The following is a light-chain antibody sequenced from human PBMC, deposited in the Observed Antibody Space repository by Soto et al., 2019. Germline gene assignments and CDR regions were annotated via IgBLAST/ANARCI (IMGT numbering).Light chain of an antibody. CDR1: SSDVGSYNL. CDR2: EGS. Sequence: QSVLTQPASVSGSPGQSITISCTGTSSDVGSYNLVSWYQQHPGKAPKLMIYEGSKRPSGVSNRFSGSKSGNTDSLTISGLQAEDEADYYCGSYAGSSNWGFGGGTKLTVL. V-gene: IGLV2-23*01. J-gene: IGLJ3*02. CDR3: GSYAGSSNWG.